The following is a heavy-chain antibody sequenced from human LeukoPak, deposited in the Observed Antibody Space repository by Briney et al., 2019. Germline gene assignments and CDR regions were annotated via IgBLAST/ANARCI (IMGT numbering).Heavy chain of an antibody. CDR1: GFTFTSYA. V-gene: IGHV3-23*01. CDR2: ISGNGDSA. CDR3: AKIYGMDV. Sequence: GGSLRLSCAASGFTFTSYAMSWVRQAPGKGLEWVSAISGNGDSAYYADSVKGRFTISRDNSKNTLYLQMNSLRAEDTAVYYCAKIYGMDVWGQGTTVTVSS. J-gene: IGHJ6*02.